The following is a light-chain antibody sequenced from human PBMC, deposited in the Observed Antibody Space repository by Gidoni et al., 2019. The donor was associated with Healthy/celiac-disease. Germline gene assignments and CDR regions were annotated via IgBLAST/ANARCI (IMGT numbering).Light chain of an antibody. Sequence: DIVMTQPPATLSVSPVERATLPCRPSQSVSSNLAWYQQKPGHAPRLLIYGESTRAPGIPARLSGSGSGTEFTLTISSLQSEDFAVDYCQQYNNWPRTFGQGTKVEIK. CDR1: QSVSSN. V-gene: IGKV3-15*01. CDR3: QQYNNWPRT. CDR2: GES. J-gene: IGKJ1*01.